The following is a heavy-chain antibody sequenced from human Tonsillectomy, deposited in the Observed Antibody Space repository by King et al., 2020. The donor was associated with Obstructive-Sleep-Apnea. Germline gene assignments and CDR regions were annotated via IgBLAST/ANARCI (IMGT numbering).Heavy chain of an antibody. V-gene: IGHV1-2*04. CDR2: INPNSGGT. Sequence: QLVQSGGEVKKPGASVKVSCKASGYTFTGYYMHWVRQAPGQGLEWMGWINPNSGGTNYAQKIQGWVTMTRDTSISTAYMEVSRLRSDDTAVYYCAGGMNYDFRVMDVWGQGTTVTVSS. CDR3: AGGMNYDFRVMDV. D-gene: IGHD3-3*01. CDR1: GYTFTGYY. J-gene: IGHJ6*02.